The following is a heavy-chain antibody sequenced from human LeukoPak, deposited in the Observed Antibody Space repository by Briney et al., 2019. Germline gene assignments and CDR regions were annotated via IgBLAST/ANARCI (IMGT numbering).Heavy chain of an antibody. CDR3: ARDPGFSSFDY. Sequence: PGGSLRLSCAVSGFTFSDYWVTWVRQPPGKGLEFVANINRDGSVKNYVDSVKGRFTISRDNAKNSLYLQMTSLRVDDTAIYYCARDPGFSSFDYWGQGTLVTVSS. CDR1: GFTFSDYW. V-gene: IGHV3-7*01. D-gene: IGHD3-3*02. CDR2: INRDGSVK. J-gene: IGHJ4*02.